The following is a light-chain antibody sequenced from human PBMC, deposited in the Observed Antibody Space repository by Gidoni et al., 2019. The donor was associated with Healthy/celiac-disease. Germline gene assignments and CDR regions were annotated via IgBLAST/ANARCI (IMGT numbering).Light chain of an antibody. CDR2: QDS. CDR1: KLGDKY. CDR3: QAWDSSTVV. V-gene: IGLV3-1*01. Sequence: SYQLTQPPPVSVSPGQTASITGSGDKLGDKYASWYQQKPGQSPVLVIDQDSKLPSGIPERFSGSNYGNTATLTISGTQAMDEADYYCQAWDSSTVVFGGGTKLTVL. J-gene: IGLJ2*01.